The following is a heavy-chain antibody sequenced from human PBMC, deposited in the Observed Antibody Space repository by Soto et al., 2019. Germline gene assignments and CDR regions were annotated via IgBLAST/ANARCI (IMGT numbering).Heavy chain of an antibody. Sequence: QLQLQESGSGLVKPSQTLSLTCAVSGGSISSGDYSWNWIRQPPGKGLEWIGYIYFGGSTYYNPSLQSRVTMSVDSSSNQFSLKLNSVTAADTSVYYCARVRREFDTSVPVDYWGQGTLVTVSS. J-gene: IGHJ4*02. V-gene: IGHV4-30-2*01. CDR2: IYFGGST. CDR1: GGSISSGDYS. D-gene: IGHD3-10*01. CDR3: ARVRREFDTSVPVDY.